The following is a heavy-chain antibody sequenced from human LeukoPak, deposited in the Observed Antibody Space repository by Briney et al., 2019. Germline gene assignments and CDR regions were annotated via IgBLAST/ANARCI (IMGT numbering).Heavy chain of an antibody. Sequence: ASVKVSCKASGYTFTSYGISWVRQAPGQGLEWMGWISAYNGNTNYAQKLQGRVTMTTDTSTSTAHMELRSLRSDDTAVYYCARAELELHWFDPWGQGTLVTVSS. D-gene: IGHD1-7*01. V-gene: IGHV1-18*01. CDR2: ISAYNGNT. CDR3: ARAELELHWFDP. CDR1: GYTFTSYG. J-gene: IGHJ5*02.